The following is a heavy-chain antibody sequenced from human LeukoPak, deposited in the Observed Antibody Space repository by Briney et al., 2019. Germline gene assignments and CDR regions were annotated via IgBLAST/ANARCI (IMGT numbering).Heavy chain of an antibody. Sequence: PGGSLRLSCAASGFTVSSNYMSWVRQAPGKGLEWVSVIYSGGSTYYADSVKGRFTISRDNSKNTLYLQMNSLRAEDTAVYYCATDASGITHHAMDVWGQGTTVTVSS. J-gene: IGHJ6*02. CDR3: ATDASGITHHAMDV. CDR2: IYSGGST. CDR1: GFTVSSNY. D-gene: IGHD3-10*01. V-gene: IGHV3-53*01.